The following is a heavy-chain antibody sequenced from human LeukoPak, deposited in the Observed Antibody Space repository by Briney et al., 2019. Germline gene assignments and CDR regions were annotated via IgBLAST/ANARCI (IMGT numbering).Heavy chain of an antibody. CDR1: GGSVSSNLYH. D-gene: IGHD3-3*01. V-gene: IGHV4-39*07. Sequence: PSENLSLTCTVSGGSVSSNLYHWAWIRQPPGRGLEWIGGIYYTASTYQSPSLKSRLTISVDTSKNQFSLKLASMTAADTAVYYCARGGYDFWSGYTTYYFDYWGQGTLVTVSS. CDR2: IYYTAST. CDR3: ARGGYDFWSGYTTYYFDY. J-gene: IGHJ4*02.